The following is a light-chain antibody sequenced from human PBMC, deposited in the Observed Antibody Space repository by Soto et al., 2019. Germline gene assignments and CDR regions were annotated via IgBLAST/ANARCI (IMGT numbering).Light chain of an antibody. CDR3: AAWDDSLNAFYV. J-gene: IGLJ1*01. V-gene: IGLV1-44*01. Sequence: QSPLTQPPSVSGTPGQRVTISCSGSRSNIGSNTVNWYQDLPGTAPKLLVYDNHHRPSGVPDRFSGSKSGTSASLAISGLQSEDEAEYYCAAWDDSLNAFYVFGTGTKVTVL. CDR1: RSNIGSNT. CDR2: DNH.